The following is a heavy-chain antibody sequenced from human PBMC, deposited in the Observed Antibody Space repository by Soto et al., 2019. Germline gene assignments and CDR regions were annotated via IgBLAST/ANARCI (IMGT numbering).Heavy chain of an antibody. CDR2: INPNSGGT. CDR3: ARRLGGGGDYFYGMDV. Sequence: QEQLVQSGAEVKKPGASVKVSCKTSGYPFREYYIHWMRQVAGQGLEWMGWINPNSGGTKYGKKFEGGITLTIDTSISTADREVRRWGSDDTAVDYCARRLGGGGDYFYGMDVWGQGTAVIVSS. CDR1: GYPFREYY. V-gene: IGHV1-2*02. D-gene: IGHD3-10*01. J-gene: IGHJ6*02.